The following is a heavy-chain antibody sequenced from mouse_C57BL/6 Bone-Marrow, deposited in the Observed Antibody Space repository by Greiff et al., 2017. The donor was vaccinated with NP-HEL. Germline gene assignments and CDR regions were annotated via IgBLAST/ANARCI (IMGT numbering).Heavy chain of an antibody. V-gene: IGHV5-4*01. CDR1: GFTFSSYA. CDR3: ARDRDFYNWDYFDY. Sequence: EVKVVESGGGLVKPGGSLKLSCAASGFTFSSYAMSWVRQTPEKRLEWVATISDGGSYTYYPDNVKGRFTISRDNAKNNRYLQMSHLKSEDTAIDYCARDRDFYNWDYFDYWGQGTTLTVSS. D-gene: IGHD4-1*01. CDR2: ISDGGSYT. J-gene: IGHJ2*01.